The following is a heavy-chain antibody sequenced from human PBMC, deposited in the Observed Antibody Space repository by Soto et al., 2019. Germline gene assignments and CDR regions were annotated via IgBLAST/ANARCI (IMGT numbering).Heavy chain of an antibody. J-gene: IGHJ4*02. Sequence: EVQLVESGGGLIQPGGSLKLSCAASGFTVGNNYMSWVRQAPGKGLEWVSSISGSGGSTYYADSVKGRFTISRDNSKNTLYLQMSSLRAEDTAVYYCANRNDYGSGSYFPFDHWGQGTLVTVSS. V-gene: IGHV3-23*04. CDR1: GFTVGNNY. CDR2: ISGSGGST. D-gene: IGHD3-10*01. CDR3: ANRNDYGSGSYFPFDH.